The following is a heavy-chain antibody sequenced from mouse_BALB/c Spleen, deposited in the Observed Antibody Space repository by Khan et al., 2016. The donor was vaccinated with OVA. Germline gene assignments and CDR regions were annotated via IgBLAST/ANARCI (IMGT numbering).Heavy chain of an antibody. CDR2: ISYSGST. Sequence: EVQLQESGPGLVKPSQSLSLTCTVTGYSITSDYSWNWIRQFQGNRLEWMGYISYSGSTSYTPSLKSRTTMTRDTSKNPSFLQLNSLTAEDTATYYCARRRGYWGQGTLVTVAA. CDR3: ARRRGY. CDR1: GYSITSDYS. V-gene: IGHV3-2*02. J-gene: IGHJ3*02.